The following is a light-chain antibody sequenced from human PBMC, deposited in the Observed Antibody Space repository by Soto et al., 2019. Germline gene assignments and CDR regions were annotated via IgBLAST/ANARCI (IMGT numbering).Light chain of an antibody. CDR3: SSYAGSNNLGV. Sequence: QSALTQPPSASGSPGQSVTISCTGTSSDVGGYNYVSWYQQHPGNAPKLMIYEVSKRPSGVPDRFSGSKSGNTASLTVSGLQPEDEADYYCSSYAGSNNLGVFGGGTKLTVL. CDR2: EVS. CDR1: SSDVGGYNY. J-gene: IGLJ3*02. V-gene: IGLV2-8*01.